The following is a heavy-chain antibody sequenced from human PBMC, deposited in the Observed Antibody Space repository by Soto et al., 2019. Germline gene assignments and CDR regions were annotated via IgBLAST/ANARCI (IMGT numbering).Heavy chain of an antibody. D-gene: IGHD5-12*01. Sequence: GGSLRLSCAASGFTFSDYYMSWIRQAPGKGLEWVSYISSSGSTIYYADSVKGRFTISRANAKNSLYLQMNSLRAEDTSVYSCARVRLGYASDFWGQGTLVTVSS. CDR3: ARVRLGYASDF. J-gene: IGHJ4*02. CDR2: ISSSGSTI. V-gene: IGHV3-11*01. CDR1: GFTFSDYY.